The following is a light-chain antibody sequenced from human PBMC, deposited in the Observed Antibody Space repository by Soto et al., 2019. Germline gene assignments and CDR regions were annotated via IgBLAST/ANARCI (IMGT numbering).Light chain of an antibody. CDR3: HPYSSSPLT. V-gene: IGKV3-20*01. J-gene: IGKJ4*01. Sequence: EIVLTQSPGTLSLSPGERATLSCRASQSVSSSYLAWSQQKPGQAPRLLIYGASSRATGIPDRFSGSGSGTDFTLTISRLEPEDFEVYDFHPYSSSPLTFGGVTKVELK. CDR1: QSVSSSY. CDR2: GAS.